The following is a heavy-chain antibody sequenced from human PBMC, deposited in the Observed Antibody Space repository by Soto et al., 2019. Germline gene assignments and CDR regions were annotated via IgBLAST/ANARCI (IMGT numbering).Heavy chain of an antibody. Sequence: QVQLVQSGAEVKKPGASVKVSCKASGYTLTSYAMHWVRQAPGQRLEWMGWINAGNGNTKYSQKFQGRVTITRDTSASTAYMELSSLRSEDTAVYYCASAHFMVTQIDYWGQGTLVTVSS. CDR2: INAGNGNT. J-gene: IGHJ4*02. V-gene: IGHV1-3*01. CDR1: GYTLTSYA. CDR3: ASAHFMVTQIDY. D-gene: IGHD5-18*01.